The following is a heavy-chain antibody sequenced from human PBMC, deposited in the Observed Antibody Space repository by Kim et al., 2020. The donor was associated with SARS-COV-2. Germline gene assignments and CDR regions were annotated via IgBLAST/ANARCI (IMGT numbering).Heavy chain of an antibody. J-gene: IGHJ6*02. CDR2: IRSKANSYAT. D-gene: IGHD4-17*01. Sequence: GGSLRLSCAASGFTFSGSAMHWVRQASGKGLEWVGRIRSKANSYATAYAASVKGRFTISRDDSKNTAYLQMNSLKTEDTAVYYCTRHPDDYEGADYYYYYGMDVWGQGTTVTVSS. CDR3: TRHPDDYEGADYYYYYGMDV. CDR1: GFTFSGSA. V-gene: IGHV3-73*01.